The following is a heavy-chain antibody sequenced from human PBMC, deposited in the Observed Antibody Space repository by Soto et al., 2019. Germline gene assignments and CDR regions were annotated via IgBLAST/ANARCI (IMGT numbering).Heavy chain of an antibody. CDR3: VTVNLVGAAYYFDY. D-gene: IGHD1-26*01. CDR1: GGSIRNGDYY. Sequence: SETLSLTCTVSGGSIRNGDYYWGWIRQPPGKGLEWIGYIYYSGTTYSHPSLNSRVSISVDTSENQFSLRLTSVTAADTAVYYCVTVNLVGAAYYFDYWGPGTLVTVSS. V-gene: IGHV4-30-4*01. CDR2: IYYSGTT. J-gene: IGHJ4*02.